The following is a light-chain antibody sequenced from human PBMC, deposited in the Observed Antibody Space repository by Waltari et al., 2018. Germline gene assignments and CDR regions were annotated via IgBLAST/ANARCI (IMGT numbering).Light chain of an antibody. CDR1: QGITNY. J-gene: IGKJ1*01. V-gene: IGKV1-27*01. CDR3: QKYNSAPLT. CDR2: AAS. Sequence: DIQMTQSPSSLSASIGYRVTITCRASQGITNYLAWYQQKLGKVPKLLIYAASTLQSGVPSRFSGSGSGTDFTLTISSLQPEDVATYFCQKYNSAPLTFGQGTKVEVK.